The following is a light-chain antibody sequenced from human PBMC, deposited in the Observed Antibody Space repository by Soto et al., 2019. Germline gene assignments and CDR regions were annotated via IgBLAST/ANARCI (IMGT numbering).Light chain of an antibody. CDR3: CSYTSSSTLV. CDR1: SSDVGGHDS. V-gene: IGLV2-14*01. J-gene: IGLJ1*01. Sequence: QSVLTQPASVSGSPGQAITISCTGTSSDVGGHDSVSWYQHNPGKAPKLMIYNVRNRPSGVSNRFSASKSGNTASLTISGLQAEDEADYYCCSYTSSSTLVFGTGTQLTLL. CDR2: NVR.